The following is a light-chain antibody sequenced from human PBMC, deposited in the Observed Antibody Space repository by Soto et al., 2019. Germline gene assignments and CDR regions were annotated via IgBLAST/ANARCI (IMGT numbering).Light chain of an antibody. Sequence: EIVMTQSPATLSVSPGERATLSCRASQSVSSNLAWYQQKPGQAPRLLIYGASTSATGIPARFSGSGSGTEFSLTASSLQPEDFAVYYCQQYNNWPFTFGPGTKVDIK. V-gene: IGKV3-15*01. CDR2: GAS. CDR1: QSVSSN. J-gene: IGKJ3*01. CDR3: QQYNNWPFT.